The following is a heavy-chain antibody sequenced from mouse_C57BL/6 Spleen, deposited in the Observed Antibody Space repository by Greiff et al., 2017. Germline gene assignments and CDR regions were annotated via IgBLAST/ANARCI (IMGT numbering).Heavy chain of an antibody. V-gene: IGHV2-2*01. Sequence: QVQLQQSGPGLVQPSQSLSITCTVSGFSLTSYGVHWVRQSPGKGLEWLGVIWSGGSTDYNADFISRLSISKDNSKSQVFFKMNSLQADDTAIYYCARRDGDDGYAMDYWGQGTSVTVSS. CDR1: GFSLTSYG. CDR3: ARRDGDDGYAMDY. CDR2: IWSGGST. J-gene: IGHJ4*01. D-gene: IGHD2-2*01.